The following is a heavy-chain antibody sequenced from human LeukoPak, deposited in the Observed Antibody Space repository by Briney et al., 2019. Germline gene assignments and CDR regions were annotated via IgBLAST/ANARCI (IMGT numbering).Heavy chain of an antibody. V-gene: IGHV3-7*04. CDR1: GLTSSSYA. J-gene: IGHJ4*02. D-gene: IGHD1-26*01. CDR3: ARDTRGLFDY. CDR2: IKQDGSEK. Sequence: GGSLRLSCAASGLTSSSYAVSGVRQAPGKGPEWAANIKQDGSEKNYVDSVKGRFTISRDNAKNSVYLQMSSLRAEDTAVYYCARDTRGLFDYWGQGTLVTVSS.